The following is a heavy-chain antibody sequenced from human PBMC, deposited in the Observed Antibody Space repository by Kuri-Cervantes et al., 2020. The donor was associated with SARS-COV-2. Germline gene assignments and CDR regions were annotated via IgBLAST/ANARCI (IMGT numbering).Heavy chain of an antibody. J-gene: IGHJ5*02. V-gene: IGHV1-69*13. CDR2: IIPTFDTT. Sequence: SVKVSCKASGGTFSSYSVNWVRQAPGQGLEWMGRIIPTFDTTTYAQKFQGRVIFTADESSSTAYMEVNSLTSEDTAVYFCARSQGYCTANSCSWNWFDPWARG. CDR3: ARSQGYCTANSCSWNWFDP. D-gene: IGHD2-8*02. CDR1: GGTFSSYS.